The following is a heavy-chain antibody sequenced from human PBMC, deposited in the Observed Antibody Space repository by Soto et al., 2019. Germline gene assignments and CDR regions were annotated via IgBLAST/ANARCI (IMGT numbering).Heavy chain of an antibody. CDR2: ISVTGGST. CDR3: AKDSLTTGINFFDS. Sequence: EVQLLDSGGGLVQPGGSLRLSCAASGFTVSSYALSWVRQLPGKGLEWVSSISVTGGSTSYADSVKGRFTISRENSKNTLYLQMNSLRAEDTAVYYCAKDSLTTGINFFDSWGQGTLVTVSS. D-gene: IGHD4-17*01. CDR1: GFTVSSYA. V-gene: IGHV3-23*01. J-gene: IGHJ5*01.